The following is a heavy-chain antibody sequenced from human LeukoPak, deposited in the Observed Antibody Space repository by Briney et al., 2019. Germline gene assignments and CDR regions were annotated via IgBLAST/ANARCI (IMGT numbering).Heavy chain of an antibody. CDR1: GGSISTISSSSHF. CDR2: ISHSGST. J-gene: IGHJ5*02. D-gene: IGHD4-11*01. CDR3: ARDCRDYRSWSDP. Sequence: SETLSLTCTVSGGSISTISSSSHFWWGWIRQPPGKGLEWIGSISHSGSTYYNPSPESRDTISVDTSNNPFSLEVSSVTAADTAVYYCARDCRDYRSWSDPWGQGSLVTVSS. V-gene: IGHV4-39*07.